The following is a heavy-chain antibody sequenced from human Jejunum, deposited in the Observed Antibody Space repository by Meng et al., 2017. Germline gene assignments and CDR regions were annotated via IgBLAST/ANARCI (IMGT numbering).Heavy chain of an antibody. D-gene: IGHD5-24*01. CDR1: GGSLSSGGYY. CDR3: VARDGYNSPALGY. Sequence: QVQLQESGPGLVKPSQTLSLPCTVPGGSLSSGGYYWNWIRQHAGRGLEWIGYIYYTGRTDYNPSLRSRVTISRDTSKNQFSLKVTSVTAADTAMYYCVARDGYNSPALGYWGQGNLVTVSS. J-gene: IGHJ4*02. V-gene: IGHV4-31*03. CDR2: IYYTGRT.